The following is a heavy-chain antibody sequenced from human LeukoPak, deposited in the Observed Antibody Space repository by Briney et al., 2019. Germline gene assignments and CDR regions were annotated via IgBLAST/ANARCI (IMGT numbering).Heavy chain of an antibody. CDR1: GFTFSSYA. Sequence: GGSLRLSCAASGFTFSSYAMSWVRQAPGKGLEWVSIISGNGGISYYGDSVKGRFIISRDTSRNTVFLQMNSLRVEDTAIYYCAKVITWATKAFDMWGQGTVVTVSS. D-gene: IGHD7-27*01. V-gene: IGHV3-23*01. CDR2: ISGNGGIS. J-gene: IGHJ3*02. CDR3: AKVITWATKAFDM.